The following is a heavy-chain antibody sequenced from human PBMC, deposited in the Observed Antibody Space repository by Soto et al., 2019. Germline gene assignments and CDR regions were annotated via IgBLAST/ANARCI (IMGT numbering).Heavy chain of an antibody. CDR1: GFTFSTYS. CDR2: ISSSGDRT. J-gene: IGHJ3*02. Sequence: VQLLESGGGLVQPGGSLRLSCAASGFTFSTYSMSWVRQAPGKGLEWVSVISSSGDRTYYADSVKGRFTISRDNSKNALDLQMDSLRAEDTAVYYCAKDGAVAGTRDAFDIWGQGTMVTVSS. V-gene: IGHV3-23*01. CDR3: AKDGAVAGTRDAFDI. D-gene: IGHD6-19*01.